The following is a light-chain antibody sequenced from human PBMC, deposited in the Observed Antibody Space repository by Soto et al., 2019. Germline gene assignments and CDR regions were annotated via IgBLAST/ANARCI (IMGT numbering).Light chain of an antibody. J-gene: IGKJ1*01. CDR3: QQYNNWWT. V-gene: IGKV3-15*01. Sequence: EIVMTQSPATLSVSPGGRATLSCRASQSISDTLAWYQQKPGQAPRLLIYGASTRAPGFPARFSGSGSGTDFTLTISSLQSEDFAVYYCQQYNNWWTFGQGTKVDI. CDR2: GAS. CDR1: QSISDT.